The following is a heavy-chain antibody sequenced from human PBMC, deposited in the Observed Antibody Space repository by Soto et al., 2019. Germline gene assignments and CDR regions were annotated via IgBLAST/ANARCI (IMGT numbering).Heavy chain of an antibody. CDR1: GGSIDSGDYN. Sequence: PSETLTLTCTVSGGSIDSGDYNWSWIGQPPGKELDWIGYVYYSGTINYNPFLNSRVTLSLDTSKNQYSLKMNTLTAADTVWYYCAIYGFAPSSYFDPWGQGTLVTVSS. CDR3: AIYGFAPSSYFDP. V-gene: IGHV4-61*08. CDR2: VYYSGTI. J-gene: IGHJ5*02. D-gene: IGHD1-26*01.